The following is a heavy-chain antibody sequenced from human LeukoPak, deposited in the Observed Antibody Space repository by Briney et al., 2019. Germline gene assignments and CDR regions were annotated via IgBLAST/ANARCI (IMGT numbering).Heavy chain of an antibody. Sequence: GGSLRLSCAASGFTVSSNYMSWVRQAPGKGLEWVSDIYSGGGTYYADSVKGRFTISRDNSKNTLFLQMNSLRAEDTAVYYCASELTTFYYDISGYYGHAFDIWGQGTMVTVSS. V-gene: IGHV3-66*01. D-gene: IGHD3-22*01. CDR3: ASELTTFYYDISGYYGHAFDI. CDR2: IYSGGGT. CDR1: GFTVSSNY. J-gene: IGHJ3*02.